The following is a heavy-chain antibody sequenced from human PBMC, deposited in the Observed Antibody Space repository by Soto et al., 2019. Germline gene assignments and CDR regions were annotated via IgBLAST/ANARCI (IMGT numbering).Heavy chain of an antibody. D-gene: IGHD3-16*01. CDR3: AHIPNYYQYDWFDP. CDR2: IYWDDDK. CDR1: GFSLSSGVG. Sequence: SGPTLVNPTETLTLTCTFSGFSLSSGVGVGWVRQPPGKALECLALIYWDDDKRYSPSLQSRLSITKDTSKNQVVLTMTNVDPVDTATYYCAHIPNYYQYDWFDPWGQGTLVTVSS. V-gene: IGHV2-5*02. J-gene: IGHJ5*02.